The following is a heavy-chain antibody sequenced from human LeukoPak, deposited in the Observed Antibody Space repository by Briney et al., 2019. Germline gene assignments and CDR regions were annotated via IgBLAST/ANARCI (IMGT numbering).Heavy chain of an antibody. D-gene: IGHD6-19*01. CDR1: GGTFSSYA. CDR2: IIPILGIA. Sequence: ASVKVSCKASGGTFSSYAISWVRQAPGQGLEWMGRIIPILGIANYAQKSQGRVTITADKSTSTAYMELSSLRSEDTAVYYCASGFDSSGWTSDDYWGQGTLVTVSS. J-gene: IGHJ4*02. V-gene: IGHV1-69*04. CDR3: ASGFDSSGWTSDDY.